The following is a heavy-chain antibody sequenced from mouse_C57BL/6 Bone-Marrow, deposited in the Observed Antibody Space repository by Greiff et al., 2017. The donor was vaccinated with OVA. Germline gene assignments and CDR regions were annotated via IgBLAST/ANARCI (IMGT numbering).Heavy chain of an antibody. CDR3: ARDTTAYGYFDV. V-gene: IGHV7-1*01. CDR2: SRNKANDYTT. Sequence: EVNVVESGGGLVQSGRSLRLSCATSGFTFSDFYMEWVRQAPGKGLEWIAASRNKANDYTTEYSASVKGRFIVSRDTSQSILYLQMNALRAEDTAIYYCARDTTAYGYFDVWGTGTTVTVSS. CDR1: GFTFSDFY. J-gene: IGHJ1*03. D-gene: IGHD1-2*01.